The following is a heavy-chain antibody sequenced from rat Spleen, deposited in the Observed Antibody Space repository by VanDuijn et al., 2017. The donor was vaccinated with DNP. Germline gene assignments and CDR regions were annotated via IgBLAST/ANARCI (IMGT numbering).Heavy chain of an antibody. J-gene: IGHJ2*01. CDR2: ISSGGST. V-gene: IGHV2-6*01. D-gene: IGHD4-6*01. Sequence: QVQLKESGPGLVQPSQTLSLTCTVSGFSLTSSTVSWVRQPPGKGLEWIAAISSGGSTYYNSALKSRLSISRDTSKSQVFLKMNSLQTEDTAMYFCARFGGDYWGQGVMVTVSS. CDR3: ARFGGDY. CDR1: GFSLTSST.